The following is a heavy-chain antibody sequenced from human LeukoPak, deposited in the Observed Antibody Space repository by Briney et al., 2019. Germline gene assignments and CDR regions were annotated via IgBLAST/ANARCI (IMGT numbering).Heavy chain of an antibody. Sequence: PGGSLRLSCAASGFTFSSYAMSWVRQAPGKGLEWVSAISGSGGSTYYADSVKGRFTIPRDNSKNTLYLQMNSLRAEDTAVYYCAKDAGRADYYYYMDVWGKGTTVTVSS. J-gene: IGHJ6*03. D-gene: IGHD1-26*01. CDR2: ISGSGGST. CDR3: AKDAGRADYYYYMDV. CDR1: GFTFSSYA. V-gene: IGHV3-23*01.